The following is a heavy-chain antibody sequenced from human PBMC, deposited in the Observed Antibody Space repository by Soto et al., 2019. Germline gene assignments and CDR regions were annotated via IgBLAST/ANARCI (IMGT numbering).Heavy chain of an antibody. CDR2: IIPIFDTA. CDR1: GGTFSSYA. J-gene: IGHJ6*02. D-gene: IGHD3-22*01. CDR3: AGHSSGVPGYYYGMDV. Sequence: QVQLVQSGAEVKKPGSSVKVSCKASGGTFSSYAISWVRQAPGQGLEWMGGIIPIFDTADYAQKFQGRVTITADESTHTAYMELSSLRSEDTAVYYCAGHSSGVPGYYYGMDVWGQGTTVTVSS. V-gene: IGHV1-69*12.